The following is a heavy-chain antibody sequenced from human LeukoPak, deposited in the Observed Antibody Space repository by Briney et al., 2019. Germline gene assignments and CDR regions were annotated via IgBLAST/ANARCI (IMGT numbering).Heavy chain of an antibody. D-gene: IGHD3-22*01. CDR3: ARPSTDYYDGSGYYFEYFDY. J-gene: IGHJ4*02. V-gene: IGHV3-48*01. Sequence: PGGSLRLSCAASGFTFRSYSMNWVRQAPGKGLEWVSYITSSSDTTYYADSVKGRFTISRDNAKNSLYLQMNSLRAEDTAVYYCARPSTDYYDGSGYYFEYFDYWGQGTLVIVSS. CDR1: GFTFRSYS. CDR2: ITSSSDTT.